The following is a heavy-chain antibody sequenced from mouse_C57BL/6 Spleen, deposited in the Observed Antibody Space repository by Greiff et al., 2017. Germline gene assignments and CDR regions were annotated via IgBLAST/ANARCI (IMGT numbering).Heavy chain of an antibody. J-gene: IGHJ2*01. CDR3: AREDGYGFDY. D-gene: IGHD2-2*01. CDR2: ISYDGSN. Sequence: ESGPGLVKPSQSLSLTCSVTGYSITSGYYWNWIRQFPGNKLEWMGYISYDGSNNYNPSLKNRISITRDTSKNQFFLKLNSVTTEDTATYYCAREDGYGFDYWGQGTTLTVSS. CDR1: GYSITSGYY. V-gene: IGHV3-6*01.